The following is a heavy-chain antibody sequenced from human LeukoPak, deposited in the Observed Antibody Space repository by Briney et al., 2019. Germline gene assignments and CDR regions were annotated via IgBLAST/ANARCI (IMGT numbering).Heavy chain of an antibody. D-gene: IGHD1-26*01. CDR1: GGSFSGYY. Sequence: SETLSLTCAVYGGSFSGYYWSWIRQPAGKGLEWIGRIYTSGSTNYNPSLKSRVTMSVDTSKNQFSLKLSSVTAADTAVYCCARSSYSGSSRVFFDYWGQGTLVTVSS. CDR3: ARSSYSGSSRVFFDY. CDR2: IYTSGST. J-gene: IGHJ4*02. V-gene: IGHV4-59*10.